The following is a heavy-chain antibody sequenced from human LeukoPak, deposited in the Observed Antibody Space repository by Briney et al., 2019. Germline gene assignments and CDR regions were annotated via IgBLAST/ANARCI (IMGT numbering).Heavy chain of an antibody. CDR2: IYYSGST. CDR3: ARDSRLGGTKEWELGNDAFDI. D-gene: IGHD1-26*01. CDR1: GYSISSGYY. V-gene: IGHV4-38-2*02. J-gene: IGHJ3*02. Sequence: SETLSLTCTVSGYSISSGYYWGWIRQPPGKGLEWIGYIYYSGSTNYNPSLKSRVTISVDTSKNQFSLKLSSVTAADTAVYYCARDSRLGGTKEWELGNDAFDIWGQGTMVTVSS.